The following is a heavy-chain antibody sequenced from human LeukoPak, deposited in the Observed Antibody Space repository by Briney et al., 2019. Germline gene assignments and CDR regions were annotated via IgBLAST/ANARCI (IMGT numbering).Heavy chain of an antibody. Sequence: GASVKVSCKVSGYTLTELSMHWVRQAPGKGLEWMGGFDPEDGETIYAQKFQGRVTMTEDTSTDTAYMELSSLRSEDTAVYYCATDLVAAAGTTLFDYWGQGTLVTVSS. CDR2: FDPEDGET. D-gene: IGHD6-13*01. V-gene: IGHV1-24*01. CDR1: GYTLTELS. CDR3: ATDLVAAAGTTLFDY. J-gene: IGHJ4*02.